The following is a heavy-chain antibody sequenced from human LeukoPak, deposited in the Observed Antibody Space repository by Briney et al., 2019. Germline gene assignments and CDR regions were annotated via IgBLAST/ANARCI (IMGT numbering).Heavy chain of an antibody. CDR2: IYYSGST. CDR3: ARADILTGSGGYFDY. V-gene: IGHV4-31*03. CDR1: GGSISSGGYY. D-gene: IGHD3-9*01. Sequence: SETLSLTCTVSGGSISSGGYYRSWIRQHPGKGLEWIGYIYYSGSTYYNPSLKSRVTISVDTSKNQFSLKLSSVTAADTAVYYCARADILTGSGGYFDYWGQGTLVTVSS. J-gene: IGHJ4*02.